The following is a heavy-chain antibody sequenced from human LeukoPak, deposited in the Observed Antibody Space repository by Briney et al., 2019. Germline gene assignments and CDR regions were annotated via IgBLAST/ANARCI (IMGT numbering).Heavy chain of an antibody. D-gene: IGHD2-2*01. J-gene: IGHJ6*03. CDR3: ARGRRTPRGKYCSSTSCPRDYYMDV. CDR1: GYTFTSYD. CDR2: MNPNSGNT. Sequence: ASVKVSCKASGYTFTSYDINWVRQATGQGLEWMGWMNPNSGNTGYAQKFQGRVTITRNTSISTAYMELSSLRSEDTAVYYCARGRRTPRGKYCSSTSCPRDYYMDVWGKGTTVTVSS. V-gene: IGHV1-8*03.